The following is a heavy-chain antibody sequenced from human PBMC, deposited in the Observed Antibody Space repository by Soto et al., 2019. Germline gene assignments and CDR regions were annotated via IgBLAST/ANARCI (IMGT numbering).Heavy chain of an antibody. J-gene: IGHJ5*02. Sequence: QITLKESGPTLVKPTQTLTLTCTFSGFSLTTRGVGVGWIRQPPGKALECLALIYWDDDKRYSPSLQSRLSITQDTSKNQVVLTMTNVDPLDTATYYCAHNPNYYQYDWFDPWGQGTLVSVSS. CDR2: IYWDDDK. CDR1: GFSLTTRGVG. CDR3: AHNPNYYQYDWFDP. V-gene: IGHV2-5*02. D-gene: IGHD3-16*01.